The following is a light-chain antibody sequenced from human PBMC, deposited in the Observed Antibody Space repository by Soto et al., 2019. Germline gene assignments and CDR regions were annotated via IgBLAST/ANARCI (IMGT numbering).Light chain of an antibody. CDR3: QQYKA. J-gene: IGKJ1*01. V-gene: IGKV3-20*01. CDR2: GAS. Sequence: EIVLTQSPGTLSLSPGERATLSCRASQSVSNSYLAWYQQKPGQAPRLLIYGASSRATGIPDRFSGSGSGTDFTLTISRLEPEDVAVYYCQQYKAFAQGTKVELK. CDR1: QSVSNSY.